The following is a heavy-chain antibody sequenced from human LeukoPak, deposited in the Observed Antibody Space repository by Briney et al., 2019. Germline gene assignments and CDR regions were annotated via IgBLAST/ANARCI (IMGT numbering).Heavy chain of an antibody. J-gene: IGHJ4*02. CDR3: ARGGYSYGYAY. CDR2: INHSGST. D-gene: IGHD5-18*01. CDR1: GGPSRGYN. Sequence: SETLSLTCAVYGGPSRGYNGGGFRQPPGKGLEWIGEINHSGSTNYNPSLKSRVTISVDTSKNQFSLKLSSVTAADTAVYYCARGGYSYGYAYWGQGTLVTVSS. V-gene: IGHV4-34*01.